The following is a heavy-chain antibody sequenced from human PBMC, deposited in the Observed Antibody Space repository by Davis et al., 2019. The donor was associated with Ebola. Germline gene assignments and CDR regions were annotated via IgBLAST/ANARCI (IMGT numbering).Heavy chain of an antibody. V-gene: IGHV4-34*01. J-gene: IGHJ5*02. CDR2: INHSGSI. D-gene: IGHD2-2*01. CDR1: GGSFSGYF. CDR3: ARDRVPVVSSYNWFDP. Sequence: MPSETLSLTCAVYGGSFSGYFWSWIRQPPGKGLEWIGEINHSGSISYNPSLKSRLTISADTSKNQFSLKLSSVTAADTAVYYCARDRVPVVSSYNWFDPWGQGTLVTVSS.